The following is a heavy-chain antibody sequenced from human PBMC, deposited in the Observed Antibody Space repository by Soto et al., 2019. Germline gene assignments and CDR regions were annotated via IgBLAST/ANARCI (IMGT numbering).Heavy chain of an antibody. CDR1: GFTFSSYG. V-gene: IGHV3-30*18. Sequence: PGGSLRLSCAASGFTFSSYGMHWVRQAPGKGLEWVAVISYDGSNKYYADSVKGRFTISRDNSKSTLYLQMNSLRAEDTAVYYCAKDTTDYGDYVGAFDIWGQGTMVTVSS. D-gene: IGHD4-17*01. CDR3: AKDTTDYGDYVGAFDI. J-gene: IGHJ3*02. CDR2: ISYDGSNK.